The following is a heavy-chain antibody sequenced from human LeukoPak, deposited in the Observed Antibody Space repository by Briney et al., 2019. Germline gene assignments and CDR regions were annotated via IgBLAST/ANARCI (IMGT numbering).Heavy chain of an antibody. V-gene: IGHV3-23*01. D-gene: IGHD6-19*01. Sequence: GGSLRLSCAASGFTFSSYAMSWVRQAPGKGLEWVSAISGSGGSTYYADSVKGRFTISRDNSKNTLYLQMNSLRAEDTAVYYYARGQWLAPIGYWGQGTLVTVSS. CDR3: ARGQWLAPIGY. CDR1: GFTFSSYA. J-gene: IGHJ4*02. CDR2: ISGSGGST.